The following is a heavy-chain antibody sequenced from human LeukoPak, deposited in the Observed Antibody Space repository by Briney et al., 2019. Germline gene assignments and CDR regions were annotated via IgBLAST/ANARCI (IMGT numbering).Heavy chain of an antibody. Sequence: ASVKVSCKASGYTFPTYVISWFRQAPGQGLEWLGWISAYNGNTNYAQKLQGRVTMTTDTSTSTAYMELRSLRSDDTAVYYCARVQLWFGDRGDHSQMDVWGKGTTVTVSS. V-gene: IGHV1-18*04. D-gene: IGHD3-10*01. CDR3: ARVQLWFGDRGDHSQMDV. J-gene: IGHJ6*04. CDR2: ISAYNGNT. CDR1: GYTFPTYV.